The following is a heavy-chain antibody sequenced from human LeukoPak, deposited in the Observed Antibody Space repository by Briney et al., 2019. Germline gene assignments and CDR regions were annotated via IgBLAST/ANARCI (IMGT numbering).Heavy chain of an antibody. CDR1: GGYFSGYY. J-gene: IGHJ4*02. V-gene: IGHV4-34*01. Sequence: SETLSLTCAVYGGYFSGYYWSWIRQPPGKGLEWIGEINHSGSTNYNPSLKSRVTISVDTSKNQFSLKLSSVTAADTAVYYCARGRKGATVTFDYWGQGTLVTVSS. D-gene: IGHD4-11*01. CDR3: ARGRKGATVTFDY. CDR2: INHSGST.